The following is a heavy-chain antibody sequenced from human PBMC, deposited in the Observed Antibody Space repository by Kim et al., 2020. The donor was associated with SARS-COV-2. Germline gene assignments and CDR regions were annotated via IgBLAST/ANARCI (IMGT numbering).Heavy chain of an antibody. CDR1: GFTFSNAW. CDR2: IKSKTDGGTT. V-gene: IGHV3-15*01. Sequence: GGSLRLSCAASGFTFSNAWMSWVRQAPGKGLEWVGRIKSKTDGGTTDYAAPVKGRFTISRDDSKNTLYLQMNSLKTEDTAVYYCTTDVIGQLPPTIPYYYGMDVWGQGTTVTVSS. D-gene: IGHD2-2*01. J-gene: IGHJ6*02. CDR3: TTDVIGQLPPTIPYYYGMDV.